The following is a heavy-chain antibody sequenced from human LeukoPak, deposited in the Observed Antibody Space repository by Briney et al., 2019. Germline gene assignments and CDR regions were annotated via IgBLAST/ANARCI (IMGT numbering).Heavy chain of an antibody. Sequence: SETLSLTCAVYGGSFSGYYWSWIRQPPGKGLEWIGEINHSGSTNYNPSLKSRVTISVDTSKNQFSLKLSSVTAADTAVYYCARSGVIVVVPADMGSGFDYWGQGTLVTVSS. CDR2: INHSGST. V-gene: IGHV4-34*01. J-gene: IGHJ4*02. D-gene: IGHD2-2*01. CDR1: GGSFSGYY. CDR3: ARSGVIVVVPADMGSGFDY.